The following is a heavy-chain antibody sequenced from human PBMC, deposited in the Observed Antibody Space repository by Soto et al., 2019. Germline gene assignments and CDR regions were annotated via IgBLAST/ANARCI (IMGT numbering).Heavy chain of an antibody. J-gene: IGHJ6*02. CDR3: AREDSYGWSGESLDV. CDR1: GGSFSGEY. CDR2: ISQSGTT. Sequence: SETLSLTCAVYGGSFSGEYWSWVRQPPGKGLECIGKISQSGTTNYSPSHKSRVTISLDTSKNQFSLTLTSVTAADTAVYYCAREDSYGWSGESLDVWGQGTTVTVSS. D-gene: IGHD6-19*01. V-gene: IGHV4-34*01.